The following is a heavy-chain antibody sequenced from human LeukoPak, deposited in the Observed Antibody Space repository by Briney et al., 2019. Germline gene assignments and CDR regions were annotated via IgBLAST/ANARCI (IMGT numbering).Heavy chain of an antibody. V-gene: IGHV4-59*08. CDR3: ARRGLVRAAFDI. CDR1: GGSISSYY. D-gene: IGHD6-19*01. CDR2: IYYGGST. Sequence: SETLSLTCTVSGGSISSYYWSWIRQPPGKGLEWIGDIYYGGSTNYNPSLKSRVTISVDTSKNQFSLKLSSVTAADTAVYYWARRGLVRAAFDIWGQGTMVTVSS. J-gene: IGHJ3*02.